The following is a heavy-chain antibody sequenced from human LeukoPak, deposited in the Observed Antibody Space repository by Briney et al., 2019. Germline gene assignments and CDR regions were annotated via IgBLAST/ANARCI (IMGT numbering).Heavy chain of an antibody. V-gene: IGHV4-39*01. CDR2: IYYSGST. Sequence: PSETLSLTCTVSGGSISSSSYYWGWIRHPPGKGLEWIGSIYYSGSTYYNPSLKSRVTISVDTSKNQFSLELSSVTAADTAVYYCARHHRRDSSGWGARWFDPWGQGTLVTVSS. CDR1: GGSISSSSYY. CDR3: ARHHRRDSSGWGARWFDP. D-gene: IGHD6-19*01. J-gene: IGHJ5*02.